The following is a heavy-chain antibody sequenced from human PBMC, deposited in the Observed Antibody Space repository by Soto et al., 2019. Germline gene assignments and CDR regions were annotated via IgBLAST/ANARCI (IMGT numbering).Heavy chain of an antibody. J-gene: IGHJ4*02. Sequence: PWGCLRLSCVACGFSFSAYSMSWVCQAPGQGLEWVSSITSSSTYIYYTRSVEGRFTISRDDAKNSLHLQMNSLRAEDTAVYYCARDLLEGYGHARQLGNWGQGTLVTVSS. CDR3: ARDLLEGYGHARQLGN. V-gene: IGHV3-21*06. CDR1: GFSFSAYS. CDR2: ITSSSTYI. D-gene: IGHD5-18*01.